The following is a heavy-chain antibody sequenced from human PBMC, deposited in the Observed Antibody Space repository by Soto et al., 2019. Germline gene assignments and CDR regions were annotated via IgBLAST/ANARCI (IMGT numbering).Heavy chain of an antibody. V-gene: IGHV4-31*03. CDR3: AREIVTNYFDY. CDR1: GGSISSGGYS. D-gene: IGHD3-10*01. J-gene: IGHJ4*02. Sequence: QVQLQESGPGLVKPSQTLSLTCTVSGGSISSGGYSWRWIRQHPGKGLEWIGYIYYSGSTYYNPSLKSRVTISVDTSKNQFSLKLSSVTAADTAVYYCAREIVTNYFDYWGQGTLVTVSS. CDR2: IYYSGST.